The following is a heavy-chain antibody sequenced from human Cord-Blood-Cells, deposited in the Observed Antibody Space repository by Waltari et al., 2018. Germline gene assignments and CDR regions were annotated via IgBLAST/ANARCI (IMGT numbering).Heavy chain of an antibody. CDR1: GFTFSSYA. J-gene: IGHJ3*02. CDR2: ISINGVST. D-gene: IGHD3-10*01. CDR3: ARGSGSLHAFDI. Sequence: EVQLVESGGGLVQPGGSLRLSCAASGFTFSSYAMHWVRQAPGKGLEYVSAISINGVSTYYANSVKGRFTISRDNSKNTLYLQMGSLRAEDMAVYYCARGSGSLHAFDIWGQGTMVTVSS. V-gene: IGHV3-64*01.